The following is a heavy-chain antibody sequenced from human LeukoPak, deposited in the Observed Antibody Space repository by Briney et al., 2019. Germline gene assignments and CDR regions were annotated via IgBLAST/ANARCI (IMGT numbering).Heavy chain of an antibody. Sequence: QPGGSLRLSCAASGFTFSSYEMNWVRQAPGKGLEWVSYISSSGSTIYYADSVKGRFTISRDNAKNSLYLQMNSLRAEDTAVYYCARLSLYSSGWYGDDWGQGTLVTVSS. V-gene: IGHV3-48*03. CDR3: ARLSLYSSGWYGDD. CDR2: ISSSGSTI. J-gene: IGHJ4*02. CDR1: GFTFSSYE. D-gene: IGHD6-19*01.